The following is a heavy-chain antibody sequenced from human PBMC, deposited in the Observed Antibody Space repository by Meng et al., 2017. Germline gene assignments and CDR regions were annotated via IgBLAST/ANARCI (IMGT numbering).Heavy chain of an antibody. CDR3: ARDQVVYSSSGRQSTPYWYFDL. J-gene: IGHJ2*01. CDR2: INHSGST. CDR1: GGSFSGYY. D-gene: IGHD6-13*01. V-gene: IGHV4-34*01. Sequence: GSLRLSCAVYGGSFSGYYWSWIRQPPGKGLEWIGEINHSGSTNYNPSLKSRVTISVDTSKNQFSLKLGSVTAADTAVYYCARDQVVYSSSGRQSTPYWYFDLWGRGTLVTVSS.